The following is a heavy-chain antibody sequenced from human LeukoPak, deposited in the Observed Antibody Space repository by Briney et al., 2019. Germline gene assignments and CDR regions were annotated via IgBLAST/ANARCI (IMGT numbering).Heavy chain of an antibody. Sequence: GASVKVSCKASGYTFTGYYMHWVRQAPGQGLEWMGWINPNSGGTNYAQKFQGRVTVTRDTSISTAYMELSRLRSDDTAVYYCARVASNALDTAPETWGQGTLVTVSS. CDR2: INPNSGGT. D-gene: IGHD5-18*01. J-gene: IGHJ5*02. V-gene: IGHV1-2*02. CDR3: ARVASNALDTAPET. CDR1: GYTFTGYY.